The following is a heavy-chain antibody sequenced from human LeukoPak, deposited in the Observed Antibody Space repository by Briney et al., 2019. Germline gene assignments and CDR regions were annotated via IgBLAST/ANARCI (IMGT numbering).Heavy chain of an antibody. CDR3: ARAFGDNVSSAPLIDY. CDR2: IWYDGSKK. J-gene: IGHJ4*02. V-gene: IGHV3-33*01. CDR1: GFRFSSYG. Sequence: GGSLRLSCAASGFRFSSYGMHWVRQAPGKGLEWVAVIWYDGSKKYFPDSVKGRFTISRDNSKNTLYLQMSSLRAEDTAVYYCARAFGDNVSSAPLIDYWGQGTLVTVSS. D-gene: IGHD2-21*02.